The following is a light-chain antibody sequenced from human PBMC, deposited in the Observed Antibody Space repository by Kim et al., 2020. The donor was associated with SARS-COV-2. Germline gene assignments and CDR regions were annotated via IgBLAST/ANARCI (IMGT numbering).Light chain of an antibody. V-gene: IGLV2-18*02. J-gene: IGLJ2*01. Sequence: SVTSSFHGTSRDFGIYTRVSWYQPPPGNAPNLLIYEVSNLPSGVPVRFSGSKAVNTASLTIAGLQAEDEADYYCGSYTSSSTPVVFGGGRQLTVL. CDR3: GSYTSSSTPVV. CDR2: EVS. CDR1: SRDFGIYTR.